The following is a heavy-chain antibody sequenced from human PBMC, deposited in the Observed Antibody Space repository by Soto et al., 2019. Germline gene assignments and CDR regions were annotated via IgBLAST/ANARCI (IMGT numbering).Heavy chain of an antibody. CDR3: TRPYYDTSAYILG. CDR1: GFTFSGSA. J-gene: IGHJ4*02. D-gene: IGHD3-22*01. CDR2: IRSMANNYAT. V-gene: IGHV3-73*01. Sequence: GGSLRLSCAASGFTFSGSAMHWVRQASGKGLEWVGRIRSMANNYATAYAASVKGRFTISRDDSENTAYPQMDSLNTEDTAVYYCTRPYYDTSAYILGWGQGTLVTVSS.